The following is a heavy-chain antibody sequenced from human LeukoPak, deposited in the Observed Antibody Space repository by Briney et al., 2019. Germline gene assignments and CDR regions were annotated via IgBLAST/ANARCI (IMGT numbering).Heavy chain of an antibody. CDR1: GFTFSNYW. CDR2: INSDGSST. D-gene: IGHD6-13*01. CDR3: AGMQYSSSWAAFDY. J-gene: IGHJ4*02. Sequence: PGGSLRLSCAASGFTFSNYWMHWVRQAPGKGLVWVSRINSDGSSTNYADSVKGRFTISRDNAKNTLYLQLNSLRAEDTAVYYCAGMQYSSSWAAFDYWGQGTLVTVSS. V-gene: IGHV3-74*01.